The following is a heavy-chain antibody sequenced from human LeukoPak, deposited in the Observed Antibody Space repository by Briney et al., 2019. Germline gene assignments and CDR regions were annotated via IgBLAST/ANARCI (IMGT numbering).Heavy chain of an antibody. CDR3: ARDRCSGGSCLFYYFDN. Sequence: GGSLRLSCAASGFTFTDYHLSWVRQAPGKGLEWLSYISSTSTDIHYADSVKGRFTISRDNAKGSLFLQMNSLRAEDTAVYYCARDRCSGGSCLFYYFDNWGQGTLVTVSS. J-gene: IGHJ4*02. V-gene: IGHV3-11*04. CDR1: GFTFTDYH. CDR2: ISSTSTDI. D-gene: IGHD2-15*01.